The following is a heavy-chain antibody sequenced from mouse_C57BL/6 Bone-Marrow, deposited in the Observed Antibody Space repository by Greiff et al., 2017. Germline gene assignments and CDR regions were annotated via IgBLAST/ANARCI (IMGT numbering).Heavy chain of an antibody. Sequence: EVQLVESGGGLVQPGGSLKLSCAASGFTFSDYYMYWVRQTPEKRLEWVAYISNGGGSTYYPDTVKGRVTISRDNAKNTLYLQMIRLKSEDTAMNDCARSREGYYAMDYGGQGTSVTVSS. D-gene: IGHD3-3*01. J-gene: IGHJ4*01. V-gene: IGHV5-12*01. CDR3: ARSREGYYAMDY. CDR2: ISNGGGST. CDR1: GFTFSDYY.